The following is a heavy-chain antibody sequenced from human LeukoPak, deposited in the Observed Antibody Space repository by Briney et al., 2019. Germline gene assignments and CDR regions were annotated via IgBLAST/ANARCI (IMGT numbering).Heavy chain of an antibody. CDR2: IYYSGGT. V-gene: IGHV4-31*03. CDR3: ARVFSPFGELVFAFDT. D-gene: IGHD3-10*01. J-gene: IGHJ3*02. Sequence: PSETLSLTCTVSGGSISSGGYYWSWIRQHPGKGLEWIGYIYYSGGTYYNPSLKSRVTISVDTSKNQFSLKLSSVTAADTAVYYCARVFSPFGELVFAFDTWGQGTMVTVSS. CDR1: GGSISSGGYY.